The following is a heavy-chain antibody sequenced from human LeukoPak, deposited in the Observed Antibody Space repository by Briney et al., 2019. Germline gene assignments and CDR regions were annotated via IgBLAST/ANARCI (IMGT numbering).Heavy chain of an antibody. V-gene: IGHV3-49*04. CDR1: GFTFGDYG. D-gene: IGHD2-15*01. CDR2: IRSKTYGGIT. J-gene: IGHJ4*02. Sequence: PGRSLRLSCTASGFTFGDYGMNWVRQAPGKGLEWVAFIRSKTYGGITQYAASVEDRFTISRDDFKSIAYLQMNSLKTEDTAVYYCSRSNHQGYCSCSSCCLDYWGQGTLVTVSS. CDR3: SRSNHQGYCSCSSCCLDY.